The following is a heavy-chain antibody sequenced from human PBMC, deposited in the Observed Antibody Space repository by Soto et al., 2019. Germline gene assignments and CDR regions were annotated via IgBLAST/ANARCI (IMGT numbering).Heavy chain of an antibody. D-gene: IGHD5-18*01. CDR1: GGTFSTYA. Sequence: QVQLVQSGAEVKKPESSVKVSCKAPGGTFSTYAISWVRQAPGQGLEWMGGIIPMFGTANYAQRFQDRVTXPTXESTNTVYMGLSSLRSEDTAVYFCASGIQLWLRRINNGYSGWGQGTLVTVSS. V-gene: IGHV1-69*05. CDR2: IIPMFGTA. CDR3: ASGIQLWLRRINNGYSG. J-gene: IGHJ4*02.